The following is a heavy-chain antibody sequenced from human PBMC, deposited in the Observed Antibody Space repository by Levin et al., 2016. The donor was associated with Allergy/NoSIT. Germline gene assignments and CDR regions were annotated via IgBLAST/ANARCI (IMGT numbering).Heavy chain of an antibody. V-gene: IGHV3-23*01. CDR2: ISGSGGST. CDR1: GFTFSSYA. D-gene: IGHD3/OR15-3a*01. CDR3: AFRTGSYGVVY. Sequence: GESLKISCAASGFTFSSYAMSWVRQAPGKGLEWVSGISGSGGSTYYADSVKGRFTISRDNSKNTLYLQMNSLRAEDTALYYCAFRTGSYGVVYWGQGTLLIVSS. J-gene: IGHJ4*02.